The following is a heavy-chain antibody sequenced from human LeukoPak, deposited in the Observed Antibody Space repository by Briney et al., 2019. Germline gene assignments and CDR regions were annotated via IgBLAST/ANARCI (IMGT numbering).Heavy chain of an antibody. CDR1: GYSISSGYF. CDR3: ATNYGSGSYYILVY. V-gene: IGHV4-38-2*01. D-gene: IGHD3-10*01. CDR2: IYHSGST. Sequence: KTSETLSLTCAVSGYSISSGYFWGWIRQPPGKGLECIGSIYHSGSTYYNPSLKSRVTISLNTSKNQFSLKLSSVTAADTAVYYCATNYGSGSYYILVYWGQGTLVTVSS. J-gene: IGHJ4*02.